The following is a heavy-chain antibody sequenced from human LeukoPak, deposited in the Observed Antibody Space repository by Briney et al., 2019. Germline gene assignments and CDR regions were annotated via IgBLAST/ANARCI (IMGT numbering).Heavy chain of an antibody. CDR2: IYYSGST. CDR1: GGSISSYY. D-gene: IGHD6-6*01. CDR3: ARSEYSSSSGYYYYHMDV. Sequence: PSETLSLTCTVSGGSISSYYWSWIRQPPGKGLEWIGYIYYSGSTNYNPSLKSRVTISVDTSKNQFSLKLNSVTAADTAVYYCARSEYSSSSGYYYYHMDVWGKGTTVTVSS. J-gene: IGHJ6*03. V-gene: IGHV4-59*01.